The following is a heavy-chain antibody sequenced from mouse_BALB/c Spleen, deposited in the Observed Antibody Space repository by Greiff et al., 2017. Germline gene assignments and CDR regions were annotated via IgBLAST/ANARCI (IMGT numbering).Heavy chain of an antibody. CDR3: ARSGDYDEAD. D-gene: IGHD2-4*01. CDR2: INPSNGRT. J-gene: IGHJ3*01. V-gene: IGHV1S81*02. CDR1: GYTFTSYW. Sequence: QVQLQQPGAELVKPGASVKLSCKASGYTFTSYWMHWVKQRPGQGLEWIGEINPSNGRTNYNEKFKSKATLTVDKSSSTAYMQLSSLTSEDSAVYYCARSGDYDEADWGQGTLVTVSA.